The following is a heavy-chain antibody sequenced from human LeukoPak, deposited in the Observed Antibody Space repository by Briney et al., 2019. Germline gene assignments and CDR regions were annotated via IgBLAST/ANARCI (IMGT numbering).Heavy chain of an antibody. CDR1: GYRFTSYW. CDR3: ARHRNLEWYTGGMNYYYYYMDV. CDR2: IYPGDSDT. V-gene: IGHV5-51*01. Sequence: GESLKISCQGSGYRFTSYWIAWVRQMPGKGLEWMGIIYPGDSDTRYSPSFQGQVTISADKSISTAYLQWSSLKASDTAMYYCARHRNLEWYTGGMNYYYYYMDVWGKGTTVTVSS. D-gene: IGHD3-3*01. J-gene: IGHJ6*03.